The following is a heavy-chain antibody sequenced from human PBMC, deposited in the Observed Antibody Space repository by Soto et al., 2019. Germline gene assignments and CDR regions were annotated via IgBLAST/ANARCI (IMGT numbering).Heavy chain of an antibody. Sequence: GGSLRLSCAASGFTFSSYEMNWVRQAPGKGLEWVSYISSSGSTIYYADSVKGRFTISRDNAKNSLYLQMNSLRAEDTAVYYCARWDTARSFDYWGQGTLVTVSS. D-gene: IGHD5-18*01. CDR3: ARWDTARSFDY. V-gene: IGHV3-48*03. CDR2: ISSSGSTI. CDR1: GFTFSSYE. J-gene: IGHJ4*02.